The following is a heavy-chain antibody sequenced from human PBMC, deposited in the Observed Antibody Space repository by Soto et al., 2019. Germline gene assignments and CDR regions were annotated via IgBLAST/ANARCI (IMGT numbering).Heavy chain of an antibody. J-gene: IGHJ4*02. D-gene: IGHD4-4*01. CDR3: ARVASDYINSADH. CDR1: GFIFNAYA. CDR2: IGGSGGNT. Sequence: ESGGGLVQPGGSLRLSCAASGFIFNAYAMTWVRQAPGKGLEWVSAIGGSGGNTYYAASVKGRFTISRDNSKDTVELEMNRLRVDDTAVYFCARVASDYINSADHWGQGILVTVSS. V-gene: IGHV3-23*01.